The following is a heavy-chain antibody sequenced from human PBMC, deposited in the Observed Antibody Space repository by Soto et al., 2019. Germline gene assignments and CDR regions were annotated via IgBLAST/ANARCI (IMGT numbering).Heavy chain of an antibody. J-gene: IGHJ4*02. CDR2: ISTTVTRI. D-gene: IGHD3-10*01. CDR3: AKVLAGSGGRFDY. CDR1: GFSFASHG. V-gene: IGHV3-23*01. Sequence: EVQLLESGGGLVQPGGSVRLSCAASGFSFASHGMGWVRQAPGKGLEWVSSISTTVTRIFYADSVKGRFTISRDNSKDMMYLQMNSLRAEDTATYYCAKVLAGSGGRFDYWGQGTLVTVSS.